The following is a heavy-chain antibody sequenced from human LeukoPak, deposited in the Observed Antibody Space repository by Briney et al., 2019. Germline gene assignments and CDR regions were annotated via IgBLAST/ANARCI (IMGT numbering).Heavy chain of an antibody. V-gene: IGHV1-2*02. CDR1: GYTLTGYY. CDR3: ARVTVAGYFDY. Sequence: ASVKDSCKASGYTLTGYYMHWVRQAPGQGLEWMGWINPNSGGTNNAQKLQGRDTMVSEKSISTGYMERSRLRSDDTAVYYCARVTVAGYFDYWGQGTLVTVSS. J-gene: IGHJ4*02. D-gene: IGHD6-19*01. CDR2: INPNSGGT.